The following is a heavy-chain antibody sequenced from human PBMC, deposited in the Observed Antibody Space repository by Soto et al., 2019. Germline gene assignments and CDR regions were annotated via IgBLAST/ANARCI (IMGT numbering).Heavy chain of an antibody. V-gene: IGHV4-59*01. D-gene: IGHD3-10*01. CDR2: ISYTGGT. CDR3: ARDGSGSYSSPFDY. Sequence: SETLSLTCTVSGGSISSFYWSWIRQPPGKGLEYIGYISYTGGTNYNPSLKSRVTISVDTSKNQFSLKLSSVTAADTAVYYCARDGSGSYSSPFDYWGQGTLVTV. CDR1: GGSISSFY. J-gene: IGHJ4*02.